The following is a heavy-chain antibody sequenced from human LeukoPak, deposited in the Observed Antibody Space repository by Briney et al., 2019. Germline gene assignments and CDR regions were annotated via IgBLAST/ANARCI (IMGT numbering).Heavy chain of an antibody. V-gene: IGHV3-23*01. CDR3: AKDRVVVPAAMLGY. D-gene: IGHD2-2*01. CDR2: ISGSGGST. J-gene: IGHJ4*02. CDR1: GFTFDDYA. Sequence: GGSLRLSCAASGFTFDDYAMHWVRQAPGKGLEWVSAISGSGGSTYYADSVKGRFTISRDNSKNMLYLQMNSLRAEDTAVYYCAKDRVVVPAAMLGYWGQGTLVTVSS.